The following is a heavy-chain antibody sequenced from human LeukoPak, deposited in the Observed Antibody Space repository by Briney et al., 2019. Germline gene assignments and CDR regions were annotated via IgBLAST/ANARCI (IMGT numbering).Heavy chain of an antibody. CDR3: ARPYYDILTGYYGGFDP. Sequence: PSETLSLTCTVTGASISSWYWSWIRQPPGKGLEWIGNIHGSGNTNYNPSLKSRVTISVDTSKNQFSLKLSSVTAADTAVYYCARPYYDILTGYYGGFDPWGQGTLVTVSS. V-gene: IGHV4-59*01. D-gene: IGHD3-9*01. CDR1: GASISSWY. CDR2: IHGSGNT. J-gene: IGHJ5*02.